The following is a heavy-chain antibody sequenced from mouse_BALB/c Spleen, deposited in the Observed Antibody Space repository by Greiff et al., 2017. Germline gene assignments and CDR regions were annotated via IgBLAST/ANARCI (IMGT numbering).Heavy chain of an antibody. CDR3: ARDKNGYDEEAMDY. J-gene: IGHJ4*01. Sequence: EVKVVESGGGLVKPGGSLKLSCAASGFTFSSYAMSWVRQSPEKRLEWVAEISSGGSYTYYPDTVTGRFTISRDNAKNTLYLEMSSLRSEDTAMYYCARDKNGYDEEAMDYWGQGTSVTVSS. D-gene: IGHD2-2*01. V-gene: IGHV5-9-4*01. CDR2: ISSGGSYT. CDR1: GFTFSSYA.